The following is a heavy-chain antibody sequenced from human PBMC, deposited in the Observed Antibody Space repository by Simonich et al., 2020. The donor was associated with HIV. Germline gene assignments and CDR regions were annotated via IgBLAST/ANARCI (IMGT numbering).Heavy chain of an antibody. J-gene: IGHJ6*03. V-gene: IGHV5-51*01. CDR1: GYSFTSYW. D-gene: IGHD1-26*01. CDR3: ARQGYSGSLYYYYYYMDV. CDR2: IYPGDSDT. Sequence: EVQLVQSGAEVKKPGESLKISCKGSGYSFTSYWIGWVRQMPGKGLEWMGIIYPGDSDTRYSPSFQGQVNMSADKSISTAYLQWSSLKASDTAMYYCARQGYSGSLYYYYYYMDVWGKGTTVTVSS.